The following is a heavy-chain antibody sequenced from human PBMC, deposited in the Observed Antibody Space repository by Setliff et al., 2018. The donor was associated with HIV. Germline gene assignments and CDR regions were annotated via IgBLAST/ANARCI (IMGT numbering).Heavy chain of an antibody. CDR2: IYTSGST. CDR1: GGSISSGTSY. D-gene: IGHD3-16*02. V-gene: IGHV4-61*02. J-gene: IGHJ4*02. Sequence: PSETLSLTCTVSGGSISSGTSYWSWIRQPAGKGLGWIGRIYTSGSTNYNPSLKSRVSISVDTSKNRFSLKLSPVTAADTAVYYCARETYDYVWGTYRYRPRHFDYWGQGTLVTVSS. CDR3: ARETYDYVWGTYRYRPRHFDY.